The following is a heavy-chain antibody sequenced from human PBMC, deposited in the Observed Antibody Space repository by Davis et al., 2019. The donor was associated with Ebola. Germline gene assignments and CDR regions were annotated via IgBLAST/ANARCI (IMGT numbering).Heavy chain of an antibody. CDR3: ARIRRYYDFWSGYYTYYYYGMDV. CDR2: IDWDDDN. D-gene: IGHD3-3*01. J-gene: IGHJ6*02. CDR1: GFSLSTSGMC. V-gene: IGHV2-70*01. Sequence: SGPTLVKPTQTLTLTCTFSGFSLSTSGMCVSWIRQPPGKALEWLALIDWDDDNYYSTSLKTRLTISKDTSKNQVVLTMTNMDPVDTATYYCARIRRYYDFWSGYYTYYYYGMDVWGQGTTVTVSS.